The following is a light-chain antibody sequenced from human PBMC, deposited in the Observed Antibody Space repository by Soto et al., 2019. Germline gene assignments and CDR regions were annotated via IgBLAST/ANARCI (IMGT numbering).Light chain of an antibody. CDR3: QQRGSWSLT. J-gene: IGKJ4*01. CDR2: DAS. CDR1: QGVSAS. V-gene: IGKV3-11*01. Sequence: EIVLTQSPATLSLSPGERATLSCRASQGVSASLAWYHQKPGQAPRLLVYDASTRATGIPARFSGSGSGTDITLSISGLQPEDFAFHYCQQRGSWSLTFGGGTKVEIK.